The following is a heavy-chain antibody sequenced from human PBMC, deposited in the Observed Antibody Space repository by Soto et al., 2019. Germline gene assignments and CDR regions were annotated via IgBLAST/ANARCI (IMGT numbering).Heavy chain of an antibody. CDR2: INHSGST. CDR1: GGSFSGYY. V-gene: IGHV4-34*01. CDR3: ARGTGGSSWPVRFDP. J-gene: IGHJ5*02. Sequence: SETLSLTCAVYGGSFSGYYWSWIRQPPGKGLEWIGEINHSGSTNYNPSLKSRVTISVDTSKNQFSLKLSSVTAADTAVYYCARGTGGSSWPVRFDPWGQGTLVTVSS. D-gene: IGHD6-13*01.